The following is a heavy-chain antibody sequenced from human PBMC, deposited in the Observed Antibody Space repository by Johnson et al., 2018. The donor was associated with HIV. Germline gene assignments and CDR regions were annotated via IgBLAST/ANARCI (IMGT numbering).Heavy chain of an antibody. CDR1: GFTFSSYG. CDR2: IRYDGSNK. V-gene: IGHV3-30*02. CDR3: AKRATVVSGSPSDAFDI. J-gene: IGHJ3*02. Sequence: QVQLVESGGGLVQPGGSLRLSCAASGFTFSSYGMHWVRQAPGKGLEWVAFIRYDGSNKYYADSVKGRFTISRDNSKNTVNLQMNSLRVEDTAVYYCAKRATVVSGSPSDAFDIWGQGTMVTVSS. D-gene: IGHD4-23*01.